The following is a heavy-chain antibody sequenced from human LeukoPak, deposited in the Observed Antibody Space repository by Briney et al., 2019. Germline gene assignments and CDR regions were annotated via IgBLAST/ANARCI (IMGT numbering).Heavy chain of an antibody. D-gene: IGHD6-13*01. J-gene: IGHJ4*02. CDR3: ARVRSAAATNAFDY. CDR1: GGSISGHY. Sequence: SETLSLTCTVSGGSISGHYWSWIRQPPGRGLEWIGYIFYSGRTNYNPSLKSRVTMSVETSKNQFSLQLSSVTAADTAVYYCARVRSAAATNAFDYCVQGTLVTVSS. V-gene: IGHV4-59*11. CDR2: IFYSGRT.